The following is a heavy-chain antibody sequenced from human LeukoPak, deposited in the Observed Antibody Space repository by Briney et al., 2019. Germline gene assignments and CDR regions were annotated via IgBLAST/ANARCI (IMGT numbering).Heavy chain of an antibody. V-gene: IGHV1-18*01. CDR3: ARDRSPDFWSGDYRDAFDI. Sequence: ASVKVSWKASGDTFTSYGVRWVRQAPGQGREWTGWISGYNGNTNSAAKLQGRVSMTTDTSTSTAYMELRSLRSDDTAVYYCARDRSPDFWSGDYRDAFDIWGQGTMVTVSS. CDR2: ISGYNGNT. J-gene: IGHJ3*02. D-gene: IGHD3-3*01. CDR1: GDTFTSYG.